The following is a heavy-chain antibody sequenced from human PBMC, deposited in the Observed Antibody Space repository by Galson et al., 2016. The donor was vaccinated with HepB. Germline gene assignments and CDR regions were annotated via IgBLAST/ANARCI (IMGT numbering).Heavy chain of an antibody. D-gene: IGHD5-12*01. CDR3: ARGRGYSGYASYYGMDV. J-gene: IGHJ6*02. CDR1: GFTFRSYT. V-gene: IGHV3-53*01. Sequence: SLRLTCAASGFTFRSYTMSWVRQAPGKGLEWVSTIYSDGSTYYADSVKGRFTISRDNSKNTLYLQMNSLRAEDTALYYCARGRGYSGYASYYGMDVWGQGATVTVSS. CDR2: IYSDGST.